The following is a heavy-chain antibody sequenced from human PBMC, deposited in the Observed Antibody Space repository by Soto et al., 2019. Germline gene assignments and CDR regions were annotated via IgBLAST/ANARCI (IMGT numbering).Heavy chain of an antibody. CDR3: ARSHYFDSGTYACDV. D-gene: IGHD3-10*01. CDR1: GFTFSTHW. CDR2: INSGGSTT. Sequence: GGSLRLSCTASGFTFSTHWMHWVRQAPGKGLVWASRINSGGSTTNYADSVKGRFTISRDNAKNTLYLQMNSLRAEDTAVYFCARSHYFDSGTYACDVWGQGTLVTVSS. J-gene: IGHJ3*01. V-gene: IGHV3-74*01.